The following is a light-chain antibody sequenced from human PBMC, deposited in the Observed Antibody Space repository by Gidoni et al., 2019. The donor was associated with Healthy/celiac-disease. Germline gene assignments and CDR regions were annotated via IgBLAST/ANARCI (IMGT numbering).Light chain of an antibody. CDR2: GAS. V-gene: IGKV3-15*01. CDR3: QQYNNWPPYT. J-gene: IGKJ2*01. CDR1: QSVNSN. Sequence: ELVLTQSPATLSVSPGERATLSCRASQSVNSNLAWYQQKPGQAPGLLIYGASTRATGIPARFSGSGSGTEFTLTISSLQSEDFAVYYCQQYNNWPPYTFXQXTKLEIK.